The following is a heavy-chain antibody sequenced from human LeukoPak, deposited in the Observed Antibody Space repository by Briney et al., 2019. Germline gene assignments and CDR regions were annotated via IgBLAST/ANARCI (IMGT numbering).Heavy chain of an antibody. Sequence: SETLSLTCTVSGGSISSGDYYWSWIRQPPGKGLEWIGYTYYSGSTYYNPSLKSRVTISVDTSKNQFSLKLSSVTAADTAAYYCARDLNDAFDIWGQGTMVTVSS. CDR1: GGSISSGDYY. J-gene: IGHJ3*02. V-gene: IGHV4-30-4*08. CDR3: ARDLNDAFDI. CDR2: TYYSGST.